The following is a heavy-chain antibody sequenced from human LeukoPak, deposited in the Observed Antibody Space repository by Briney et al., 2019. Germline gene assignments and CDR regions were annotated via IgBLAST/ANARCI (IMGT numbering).Heavy chain of an antibody. D-gene: IGHD5-12*01. V-gene: IGHV4-34*01. CDR2: INHSGST. CDR1: GGSFSGYY. J-gene: IGHJ4*02. CDR3: ARRARRRIVATIGDYVDYQDIFDY. Sequence: PSETLSLTCAVYGGSFSGYYWSWIRQPPGKGLEWIGEINHSGSTNYNPSLKSRVTISVDTSKNQFSLKLSSVTAADTAVYYCARRARRRIVATIGDYVDYQDIFDYWGQGTLVTVSS.